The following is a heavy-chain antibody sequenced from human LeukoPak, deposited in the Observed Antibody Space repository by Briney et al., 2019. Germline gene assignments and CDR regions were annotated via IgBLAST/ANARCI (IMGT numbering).Heavy chain of an antibody. CDR2: IIPILGIA. CDR3: AREGPTHMFDY. CDR1: GGTFSSYA. Sequence: SVKVSCKASGGTFSSYAISWVRQAPGQGLEWMGRIIPILGIANYAQKFQGRVTITADKSTSTAYMELSSLRSEDTAVYYCAREGPTHMFDYWGQGTLVTVSS. J-gene: IGHJ4*02. V-gene: IGHV1-69*04. D-gene: IGHD1-1*01.